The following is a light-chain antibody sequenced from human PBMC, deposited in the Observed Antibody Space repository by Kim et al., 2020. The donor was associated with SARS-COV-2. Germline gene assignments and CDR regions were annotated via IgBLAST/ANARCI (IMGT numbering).Light chain of an antibody. CDR3: QHYNNWPYT. V-gene: IGKV3-15*01. Sequence: SVSPGERATLSCRASQSVGSNLACYQQKPGQAPRLLIYGASTRATGITARFSGSGSGTEFTLTISSLQSEDVVVDYCQHYNNWPYTFGLGTKLEI. CDR2: GAS. CDR1: QSVGSN. J-gene: IGKJ2*01.